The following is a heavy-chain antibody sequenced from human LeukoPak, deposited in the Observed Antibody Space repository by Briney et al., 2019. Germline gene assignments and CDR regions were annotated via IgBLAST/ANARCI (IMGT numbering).Heavy chain of an antibody. CDR2: IYYSGST. V-gene: IGHV4-30-4*08. CDR3: ARPDSSSDAFDI. Sequence: SQTLSLTCTVSGGSISSGDYYWSWIRQPPGKGLEWIGYIYYSGSTYYNPSLKSRVTISVDTSKNQFSLKLSSVTAADTAVYYCARPDSSSDAFDIWGQGTMVTVSS. D-gene: IGHD6-6*01. J-gene: IGHJ3*02. CDR1: GGSISSGDYY.